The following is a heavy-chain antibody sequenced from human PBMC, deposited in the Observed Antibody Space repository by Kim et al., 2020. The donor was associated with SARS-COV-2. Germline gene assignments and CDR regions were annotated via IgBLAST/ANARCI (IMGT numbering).Heavy chain of an antibody. J-gene: IGHJ5*02. Sequence: YTPSLKSRVTISVDTSKNQFSLKLSSVTAADTAVYYCARHRGLLRFFFDPWGQGTLVTVSS. V-gene: IGHV4-39*01. CDR3: ARHRGLLRFFFDP. D-gene: IGHD3-3*01.